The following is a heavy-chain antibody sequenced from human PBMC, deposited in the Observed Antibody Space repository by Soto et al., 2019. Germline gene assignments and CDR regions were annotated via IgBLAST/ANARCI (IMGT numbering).Heavy chain of an antibody. J-gene: IGHJ6*03. CDR2: IYYSGST. CDR1: GGSISSSSYY. CDR3: ARVGRLGIHPSYYYYYYMDV. D-gene: IGHD7-27*01. V-gene: IGHV4-39*07. Sequence: SETLSLTCTVSGGSISSSSYYWGWIRQPPGKGLEWIGSIYYSGSTYYNPSLKSRVTISVDTSKNQFSLKLSSVTAADTAVYYCARVGRLGIHPSYYYYYYMDVWGKGTTVTVSS.